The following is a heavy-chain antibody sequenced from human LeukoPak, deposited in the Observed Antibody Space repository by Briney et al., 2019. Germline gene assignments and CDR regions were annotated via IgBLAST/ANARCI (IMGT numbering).Heavy chain of an antibody. V-gene: IGHV3-23*01. D-gene: IGHD1-26*01. J-gene: IGHJ4*02. CDR1: GFTFSSYA. CDR3: AKDSRVVGATHDY. Sequence: PGGSLRLSCAASGFTFSSYAMNWVRQAPGKGLEWVSAISGSGGSTYYADSVKGRFTISRGNSKNTLYLQMNSLRAEDTAVYYCAKDSRVVGATHDYWGQGTLVTVSS. CDR2: ISGSGGST.